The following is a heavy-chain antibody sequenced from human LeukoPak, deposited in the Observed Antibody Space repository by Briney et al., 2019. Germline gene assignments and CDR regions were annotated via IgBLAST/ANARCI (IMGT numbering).Heavy chain of an antibody. J-gene: IGHJ4*02. Sequence: PGGSLRLSCAASGFTFSSYGMHWVRQASGKGLEWGAVLWYDGSNKYYADSVKGRFTIPRDNSKNTLYLQRNSLRAEDTAVYYCARGVLFFDYWGQGTLVTVSS. CDR1: GFTFSSYG. V-gene: IGHV3-33*01. CDR2: LWYDGSNK. D-gene: IGHD2-8*01. CDR3: ARGVLFFDY.